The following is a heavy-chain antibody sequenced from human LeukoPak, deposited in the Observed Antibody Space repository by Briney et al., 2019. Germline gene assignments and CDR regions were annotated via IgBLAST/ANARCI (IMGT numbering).Heavy chain of an antibody. J-gene: IGHJ6*04. Sequence: GGSLRLSCAASGFTFSSYSMNWVRQAPGKGLEWVSSISSSSSYIYYADSVKGRFTNSRDNAKNSLYLQMNSLRAEDTAVYYCARDALDCSSTSCYFFYYGMDVWGKGTTVTVSS. CDR2: ISSSSSYI. V-gene: IGHV3-21*01. CDR1: GFTFSSYS. CDR3: ARDALDCSSTSCYFFYYGMDV. D-gene: IGHD2-2*01.